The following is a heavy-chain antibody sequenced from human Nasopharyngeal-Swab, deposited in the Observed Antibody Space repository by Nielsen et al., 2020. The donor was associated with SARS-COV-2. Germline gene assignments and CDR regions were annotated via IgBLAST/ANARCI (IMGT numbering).Heavy chain of an antibody. V-gene: IGHV4-30-4*01. J-gene: IGHJ6*02. CDR3: ARRSGYTYYYTMDV. Sequence: LRLSCAVSGGSISSGGYYWSWIRQSPGKGLEWIGHIFYSGNTYYNPSLGSRVTISVDTSRDQFSLKLSSVTAADTAVYYCARRSGYTYYYTMDVWGQGTTVTVSS. D-gene: IGHD5-24*01. CDR1: GGSISSGGYY. CDR2: IFYSGNT.